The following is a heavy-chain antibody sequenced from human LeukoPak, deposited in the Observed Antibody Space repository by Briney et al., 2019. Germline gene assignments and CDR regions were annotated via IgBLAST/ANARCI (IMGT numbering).Heavy chain of an antibody. V-gene: IGHV3-74*01. CDR3: AKDSSYSSGTLFDY. CDR1: GFTFTSYW. Sequence: GGSLRLSCAASGFTFTSYWMHWVRQAPGKGLVWVSRIKSDGSSTSYAGSVKGRFTISRDNAKNSLYLQMNSLRAEDTALYYCAKDSSYSSGTLFDYWGQGTLVTVSS. D-gene: IGHD6-19*01. J-gene: IGHJ4*02. CDR2: IKSDGSST.